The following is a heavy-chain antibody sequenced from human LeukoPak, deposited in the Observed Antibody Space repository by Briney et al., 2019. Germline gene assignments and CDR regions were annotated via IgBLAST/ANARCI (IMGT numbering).Heavy chain of an antibody. CDR3: ARSSVTTFFDY. Sequence: SETLSLTCTVSGGSISSYYWSWIRQPPGKGLEWIGYIYYSGSTNYNPSLKSRVTISVDTSKNQFSLKLSSVTAADTAVYYCARSSVTTFFDYWGQGTLVTVSS. J-gene: IGHJ4*02. CDR1: GGSISSYY. V-gene: IGHV4-59*01. CDR2: IYYSGST. D-gene: IGHD3-10*02.